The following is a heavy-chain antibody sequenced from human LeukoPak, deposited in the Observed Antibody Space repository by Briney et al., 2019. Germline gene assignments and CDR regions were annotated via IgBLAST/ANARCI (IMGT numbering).Heavy chain of an antibody. CDR1: GFTFSSSA. CDR2: ISGSDSST. Sequence: PGGSLRLSCAASGFTFSSSAMSWVRQAPGKGLEWVSTISGSDSSTYYADSVKGRFTISRDNSKNTLYLQMNSLRAEDTAVYYCAKDLSYYGSGSSPEWGQGTLVTVSS. J-gene: IGHJ4*02. D-gene: IGHD3-10*01. V-gene: IGHV3-23*01. CDR3: AKDLSYYGSGSSPE.